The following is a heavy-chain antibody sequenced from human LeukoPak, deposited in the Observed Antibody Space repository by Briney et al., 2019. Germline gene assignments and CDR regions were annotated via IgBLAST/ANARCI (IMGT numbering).Heavy chain of an antibody. CDR1: GGSISSYY. V-gene: IGHV4-59*08. J-gene: IGHJ6*02. CDR3: ARHTTGNGMDV. CDR2: IYYSGST. D-gene: IGHD4-11*01. Sequence: PSETLSLTCTVSGGSISSYYWSWIRQPPGKGLEWIGYIYYSGSTSYSPSLKSRVTISVDTSKNQFSLKLSSVTAADTAVYYCARHTTGNGMDVWGQGTTVTVSS.